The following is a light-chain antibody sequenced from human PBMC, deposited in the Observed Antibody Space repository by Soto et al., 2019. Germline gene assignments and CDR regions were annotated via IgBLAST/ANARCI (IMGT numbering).Light chain of an antibody. CDR3: QHGDSLPFS. J-gene: IGKJ3*01. V-gene: IGKV1-12*02. CDR2: AGF. Sequence: DIQMTQSPSPVSASVGDRVTITCRASQPISNWLAWYQKRPGKTPQFLIYAGFTLQDGVPSRFSGSGSGPDFTLTISSLQSEDFATYYCQHGDSLPFSFGPGTTVEIK. CDR1: QPISNW.